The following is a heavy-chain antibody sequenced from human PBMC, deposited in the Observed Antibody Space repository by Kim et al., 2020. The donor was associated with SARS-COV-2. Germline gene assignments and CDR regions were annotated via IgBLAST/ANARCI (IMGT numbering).Heavy chain of an antibody. J-gene: IGHJ4*02. CDR3: ARYMNPTVYDY. CDR1: GYTFKTYP. D-gene: IGHD3-9*01. CDR2: VNAANDQT. Sequence: ASVKVSCKASGYTFKTYPIHWLRQAPGQRLEWMGWVNAANDQTKYSQKFQGRVTISRDTSANTAYMELRSLRIEDTAFYYCARYMNPTVYDYWGQGTLVTVSS. V-gene: IGHV1-3*01.